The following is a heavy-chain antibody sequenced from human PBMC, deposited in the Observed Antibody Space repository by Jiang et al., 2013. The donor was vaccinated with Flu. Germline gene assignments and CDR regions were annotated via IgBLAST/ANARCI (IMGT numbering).Heavy chain of an antibody. CDR3: AKDRPTILSVGTSGTFDY. J-gene: IGHJ4*02. CDR2: ISGRGGTT. V-gene: IGHV3-23*01. Sequence: VQLLESGGGLVQPGGSLRLSCAASGFTFSDHAMSWVRQAPGKGLEWVSGISGRGGTTYYADAVRGQFIISRDNSKNTLYLQMHSLRAEDTAMYYCAKDRPTILSVGTSGTFDYWGQGTLVTVSS. CDR1: GFTFSDHA. D-gene: IGHD1-1*01.